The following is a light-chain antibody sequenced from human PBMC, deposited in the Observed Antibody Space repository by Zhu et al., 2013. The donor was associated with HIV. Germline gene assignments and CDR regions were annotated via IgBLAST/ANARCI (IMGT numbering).Light chain of an antibody. CDR2: AAS. V-gene: IGKV1-9*01. CDR3: QQLYSYSWT. Sequence: DIQLTQSPSFLSASVGDRVTITCRASQDINRYLAWYQQKPGKPPKLLVYAASTTQSGVPSRFGGSGSGTEFTLTISSLQPEDFATYYCQQLYSYSWTFGQGTKVEI. J-gene: IGKJ1*01. CDR1: QDINRY.